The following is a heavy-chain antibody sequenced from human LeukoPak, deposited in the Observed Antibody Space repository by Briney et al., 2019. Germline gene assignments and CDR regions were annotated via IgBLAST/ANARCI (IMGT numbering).Heavy chain of an antibody. CDR3: TRVGYIDEGIDY. D-gene: IGHD5-24*01. J-gene: IGHJ4*02. Sequence: GGSLRLSCVASGFPFSSYWMTWVRQASGKGLEWVANIKQDGSKKSYVDSVKGRFTISRDNAKNSLYLQMNSLRAEDTAIYYCTRVGYIDEGIDYWGQGTLVTVSS. V-gene: IGHV3-7*04. CDR1: GFPFSSYW. CDR2: IKQDGSKK.